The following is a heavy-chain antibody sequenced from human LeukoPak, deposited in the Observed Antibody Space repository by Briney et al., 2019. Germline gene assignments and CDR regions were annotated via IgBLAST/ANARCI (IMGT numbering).Heavy chain of an antibody. CDR3: ARDTQNEYCSGGSCLDY. V-gene: IGHV1-46*01. J-gene: IGHJ4*02. CDR1: GYTFTSYY. D-gene: IGHD2-15*01. CDR2: INPSGGST. Sequence: ASVKVSCKASGYTFTSYYMHWVRQAPGQGLEWMGIINPSGGSTSYAQKFQGRVTMTRVTSTSTVYMELSGLRSEDTAVYYCARDTQNEYCSGGSCLDYWGQGTLVTVSS.